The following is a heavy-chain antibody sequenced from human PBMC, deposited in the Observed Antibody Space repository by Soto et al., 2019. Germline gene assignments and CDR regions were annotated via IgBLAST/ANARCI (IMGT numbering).Heavy chain of an antibody. D-gene: IGHD3-22*01. CDR2: ISAYNGNT. CDR3: ARAGEYYYDSSGYYGLGPYYFDY. V-gene: IGHV1-18*01. Sequence: ASVKVSCKASGYTFTSYGISWVRQAPGQGLEWMGWISAYNGNTNYAQKLQGRVTMTTDTSTSTAYMELRSLRSDDTAVYYCARAGEYYYDSSGYYGLGPYYFDYWGQGTLVTVS. J-gene: IGHJ4*02. CDR1: GYTFTSYG.